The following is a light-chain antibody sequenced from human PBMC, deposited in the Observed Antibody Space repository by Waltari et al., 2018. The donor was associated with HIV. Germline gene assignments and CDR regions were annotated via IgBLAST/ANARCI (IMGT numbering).Light chain of an antibody. CDR1: QTISTF. Sequence: DIQMAQSPSSLSASVGDTVTITCRASQTISTFLNWYQQRPGRAPKLLFYFASSLQSGVPSRFSGSGSGTHFTLTISSLQPEDSATYFCQESYTSTRTFGQGTKVEIK. CDR3: QESYTSTRT. J-gene: IGKJ1*01. V-gene: IGKV1-39*01. CDR2: FAS.